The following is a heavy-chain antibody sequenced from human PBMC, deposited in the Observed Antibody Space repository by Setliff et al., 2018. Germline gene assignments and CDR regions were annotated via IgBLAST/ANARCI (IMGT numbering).Heavy chain of an antibody. D-gene: IGHD2-15*01. Sequence: PSETLSLTCAVYGGSFSGYYWSWIRQPPGKRLEWIGEIIHSGSTNYNPSLKSRVTISMDTSKNQFSLKVSSVTAADTAVYYCARSCSRREKFLLDYWGQGALVTVSS. V-gene: IGHV4-34*12. CDR2: IIHSGST. CDR1: GGSFSGYY. J-gene: IGHJ4*02. CDR3: ARSCSRREKFLLDY.